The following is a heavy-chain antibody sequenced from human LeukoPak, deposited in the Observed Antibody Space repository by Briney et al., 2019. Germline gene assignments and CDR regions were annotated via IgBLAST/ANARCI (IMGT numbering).Heavy chain of an antibody. V-gene: IGHV1-8*03. CDR1: GYTFTSYD. J-gene: IGHJ4*02. CDR2: MNPNSGNT. D-gene: IGHD5-12*01. Sequence: ASVKVSCKASGYTFTSYDINWVRHATGQGLEWMGWMNPNSGNTGYAQKFQGRVTITRNTSISTAYMELSSLRSEDTAVYYCARGGGYDLPFDYWGQGTLVTVSS. CDR3: ARGGGYDLPFDY.